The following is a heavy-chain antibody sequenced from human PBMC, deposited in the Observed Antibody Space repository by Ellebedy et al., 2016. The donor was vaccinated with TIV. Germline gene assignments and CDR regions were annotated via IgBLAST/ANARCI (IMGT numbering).Heavy chain of an antibody. V-gene: IGHV3-23*01. D-gene: IGHD3-16*01. Sequence: GESLKISXAASGFTFSNFGMSWVCQAPGKGLEWISAISGSGPPTNYADTVKGRFTISRDNSKNTLYLQMNSLRAEDTAVYYCAKDGRDNGVFVLGTQFDDWGQGTLVTVSS. J-gene: IGHJ4*02. CDR3: AKDGRDNGVFVLGTQFDD. CDR1: GFTFSNFG. CDR2: ISGSGPPT.